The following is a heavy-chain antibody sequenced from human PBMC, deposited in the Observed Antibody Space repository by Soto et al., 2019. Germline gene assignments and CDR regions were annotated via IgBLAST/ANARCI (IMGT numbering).Heavy chain of an antibody. V-gene: IGHV4-39*01. D-gene: IGHD2-21*01. CDR1: GGSISSSSYY. CDR3: AAVASCFSYYYMDV. J-gene: IGHJ6*03. CDR2: IYYSGST. Sequence: SGTLSLTFTVSGGSISSSSYYWGWIRQPPGKGLEWIGSIYYSGSTYYNPSLKSRVTISVDTSKKQFSLKLSSVTAADTAVYYCAAVASCFSYYYMDVWGKGTTVIVSS.